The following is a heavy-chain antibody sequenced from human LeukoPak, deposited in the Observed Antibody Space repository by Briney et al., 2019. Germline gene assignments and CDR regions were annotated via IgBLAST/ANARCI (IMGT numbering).Heavy chain of an antibody. V-gene: IGHV4-38-2*02. J-gene: IGHJ5*02. CDR3: VRDGGFYYTASPNSWFDP. Sequence: PSETLSLTCLVSGFSISSDDCWGWIRQPPGKGLEWIGSISNRGSPYYNPTLKSRVTMSVDTPNNHFFLRLSSVTAADTAVYYCVRDGGFYYTASPNSWFDPWGQGTLVTVSS. D-gene: IGHD2-15*01. CDR1: GFSISSDDC. CDR2: ISNRGSP.